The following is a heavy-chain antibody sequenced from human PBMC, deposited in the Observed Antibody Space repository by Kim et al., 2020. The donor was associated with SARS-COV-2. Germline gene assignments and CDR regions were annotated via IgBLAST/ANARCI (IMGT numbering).Heavy chain of an antibody. CDR2: ISSSSSYI. V-gene: IGHV3-21*01. CDR1: GFTFSSYS. CDR3: ARDPYYDFWSGQWESADERNNWFDP. Sequence: GGSLRLSCAASGFTFSSYSMNWVRQAPGKGLEWVSSISSSSSYIYYADSVKGRFTISRDNAKNSLYLQMNSLRAEDTAVYYCARDPYYDFWSGQWESADERNNWFDPWGQGTLVTVSS. D-gene: IGHD3-3*01. J-gene: IGHJ5*02.